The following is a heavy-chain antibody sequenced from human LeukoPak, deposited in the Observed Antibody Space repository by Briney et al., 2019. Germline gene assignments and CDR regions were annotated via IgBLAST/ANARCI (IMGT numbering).Heavy chain of an antibody. CDR2: FDPEDGET. D-gene: IGHD6-19*01. J-gene: IGHJ5*02. V-gene: IGHV1-24*01. CDR1: GYTLTELS. Sequence: ASVKVSCKVSGYTLTELSMHWVRQAPGKGLEWMGGFDPEDGETIYAQKFQGRVTMTGDTSTDTAYMELSSLRSEDTAVYYCATQRGIAVAGSNWFDPWGQGTLVTVSS. CDR3: ATQRGIAVAGSNWFDP.